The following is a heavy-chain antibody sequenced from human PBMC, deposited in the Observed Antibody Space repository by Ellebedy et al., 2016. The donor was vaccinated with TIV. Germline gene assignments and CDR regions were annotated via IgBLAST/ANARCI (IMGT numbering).Heavy chain of an antibody. CDR3: AADLASVGQ. CDR1: GGSFSSYV. Sequence: AASVTVSCKASGGSFSSYVISWVRQAPGQRLEWTGGIIPVLETPSYAQKFQGRLTVSADKSTNTAYMELSSLTSEDTAAYDCAADLASVGQWGQGTLVIVSS. J-gene: IGHJ1*01. CDR2: IIPVLETP. D-gene: IGHD1-26*01. V-gene: IGHV1-69*10.